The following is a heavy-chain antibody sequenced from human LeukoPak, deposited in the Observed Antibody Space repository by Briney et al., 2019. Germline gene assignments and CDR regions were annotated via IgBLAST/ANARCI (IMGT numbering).Heavy chain of an antibody. J-gene: IGHJ2*01. CDR3: VRDRITMVRGVIKRGYFDL. CDR2: ISYDGSNK. Sequence: GGSLRLSCAASGFTFSSYAMHWVRQAPGKGLEWVAVISYDGSNKYYADSVKGRFTISRDNSKNTLYLQMNSLRAEDTAVYYCVRDRITMVRGVIKRGYFDLWGRGTLVTVSS. V-gene: IGHV3-30*04. D-gene: IGHD3-10*01. CDR1: GFTFSSYA.